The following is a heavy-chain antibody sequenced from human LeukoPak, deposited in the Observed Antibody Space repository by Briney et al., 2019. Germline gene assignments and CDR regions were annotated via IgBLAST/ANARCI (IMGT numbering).Heavy chain of an antibody. CDR2: IGTGGDT. CDR1: GFAFSSYV. CDR3: ARLCWGNQLAGFDS. D-gene: IGHD3-10*02. Sequence: GGSLRLSCAASGFAFSSYVLHWVRRAPGKGPEWVSAIGTGGDTYYADSVMGRFTISRDNAKKSLYLQMNSLIAEDMAVYYCARLCWGNQLAGFDSWGQGTLVTVSS. J-gene: IGHJ4*02. V-gene: IGHV3-47*02.